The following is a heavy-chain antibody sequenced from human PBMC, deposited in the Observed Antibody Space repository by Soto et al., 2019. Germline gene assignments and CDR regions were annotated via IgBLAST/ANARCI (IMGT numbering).Heavy chain of an antibody. J-gene: IGHJ6*03. Sequence: SETLSLTCIVPRHSITEYSYAWVWFRRPQGGGLDWIGVIYYSGSAYYTPSLKFRVTISEDASKSQFSLMVSFVTAAAPAVYYCPSLKWGPDVWGKGTT. CDR2: IYYSGSA. D-gene: IGHD1-26*01. V-gene: IGHV4-39*01. CDR3: PSLKWGPDV. CDR1: RHSITEYSYA.